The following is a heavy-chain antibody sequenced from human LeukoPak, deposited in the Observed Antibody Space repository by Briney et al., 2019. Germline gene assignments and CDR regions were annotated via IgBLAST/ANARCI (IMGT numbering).Heavy chain of an antibody. CDR3: ARCYNILTGYYPLSN. D-gene: IGHD3-9*01. J-gene: IGHJ4*02. Sequence: GESLKISCKGSGYIFTNYWLGWVRQMPGKGLEWMGIIYPGNSNTRYSPSFQGQVTISADKSISTSYPQWSSLKASDTAMYYCARCYNILTGYYPLSNWGQGTLVTVSS. V-gene: IGHV5-51*01. CDR1: GYIFTNYW. CDR2: IYPGNSNT.